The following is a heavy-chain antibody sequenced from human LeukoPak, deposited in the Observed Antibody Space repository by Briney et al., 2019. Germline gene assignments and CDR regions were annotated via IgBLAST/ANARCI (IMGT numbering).Heavy chain of an antibody. Sequence: PGGSLRLSCAASGFTFSSYAMHWVRQAPGKGLEWVAVISYDGSNKYYADSVKGRFTISRDNSKNTLYLQMNSLRAEDTAVYYCARDRRVAARRTYNWFDPWGQGTLVTVSS. CDR3: ARDRRVAARRTYNWFDP. J-gene: IGHJ5*02. V-gene: IGHV3-30*01. CDR1: GFTFSSYA. D-gene: IGHD6-6*01. CDR2: ISYDGSNK.